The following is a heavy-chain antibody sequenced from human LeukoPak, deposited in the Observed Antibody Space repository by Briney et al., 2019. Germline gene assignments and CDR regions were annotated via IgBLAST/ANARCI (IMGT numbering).Heavy chain of an antibody. J-gene: IGHJ6*03. CDR3: ARVLSYDFWSGRSPGYMDV. V-gene: IGHV3-21*01. Sequence: GGSLRLSCAASGFTFSSYWMHWVRQVPGKGLEWVSSISSSSSYIYYADSVKGRFTISRDNAKNSLYLQMNSLRAEDTAVYYCARVLSYDFWSGRSPGYMDVWGKGTTVTVSS. CDR2: ISSSSSYI. D-gene: IGHD3-3*01. CDR1: GFTFSSYW.